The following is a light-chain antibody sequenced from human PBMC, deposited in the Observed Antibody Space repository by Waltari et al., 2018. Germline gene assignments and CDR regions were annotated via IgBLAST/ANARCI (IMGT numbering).Light chain of an antibody. Sequence: QSALAQPASVSGSPGQSITIPCTGSNSDVGSYNLVSWYQQHPGKAPKLIIHEVSKMCSGISDRFSGSKSGNTASLTSSGVQAGDEDDYYCCSYAGISTWVFGGGTKVTVL. CDR3: CSYAGISTWV. CDR1: NSDVGSYNL. CDR2: EVS. J-gene: IGLJ3*02. V-gene: IGLV2-23*02.